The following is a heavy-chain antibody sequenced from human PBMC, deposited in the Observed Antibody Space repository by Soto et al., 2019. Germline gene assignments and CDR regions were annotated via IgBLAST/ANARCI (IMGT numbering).Heavy chain of an antibody. J-gene: IGHJ6*02. CDR2: IYYSGST. Sequence: SETLSLTCTVSGGSISSYYWSWIRQPPGKGLEWIGYIYYSGSTNYNPSLKSRVTISVDTSKNQFSLKLSSVTAADTAVYYCARGFLGDYYYYGMDVWGQGTTVTVSS. CDR3: ARGFLGDYYYYGMDV. CDR1: GGSISSYY. V-gene: IGHV4-59*01. D-gene: IGHD7-27*01.